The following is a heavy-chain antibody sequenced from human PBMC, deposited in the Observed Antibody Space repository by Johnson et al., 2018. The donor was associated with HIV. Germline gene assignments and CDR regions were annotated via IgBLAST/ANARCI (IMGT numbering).Heavy chain of an antibody. CDR1: AFTFSRFD. CDR2: IGSAGDT. V-gene: IGHV3-13*01. Sequence: VQLVESGGGLVQPGGSLRLSCAASAFTFSRFDMHWVRQAAGKRLEWVSVIGSAGDTYYADSVKGRFPISRATSANTVHLQMNGLRADDTATYYCVRDYGEDGEDAFDSWGQGTRVTVSS. D-gene: IGHD4-17*01. J-gene: IGHJ3*02. CDR3: VRDYGEDGEDAFDS.